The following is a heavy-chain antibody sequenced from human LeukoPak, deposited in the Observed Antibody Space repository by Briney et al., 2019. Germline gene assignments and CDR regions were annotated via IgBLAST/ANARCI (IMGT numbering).Heavy chain of an antibody. CDR1: GGSISSSNW. CDR3: ARSITMVRGVICG. Sequence: RTSGTPSLTCAVSGGSISSSNWWSWVRQPPGKGLEWIGEIYHSGSTNYNPSLKSRVTISVDKSKNQFSLKLSSVTAADTAVYYCARSITMVRGVICGWGQGTLVTVSS. V-gene: IGHV4-4*02. J-gene: IGHJ4*02. CDR2: IYHSGST. D-gene: IGHD3-10*01.